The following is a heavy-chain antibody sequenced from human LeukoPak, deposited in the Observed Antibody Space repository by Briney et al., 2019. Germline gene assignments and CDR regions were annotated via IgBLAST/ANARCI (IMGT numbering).Heavy chain of an antibody. V-gene: IGHV1-18*01. CDR2: ISAYNGNT. J-gene: IGHJ4*02. CDR1: GYTFTSYG. D-gene: IGHD3-16*02. CDR3: ARYDYVWGSYRWDY. Sequence: ASVKVSCKASGYTFTSYGISWVRQAPGQGLEWMGWISAYNGNTNYAQKLQGRVTMTTDTSTSTAYMELRSLRSDDTAVYYCARYDYVWGSYRWDYWGQGTLVTVSS.